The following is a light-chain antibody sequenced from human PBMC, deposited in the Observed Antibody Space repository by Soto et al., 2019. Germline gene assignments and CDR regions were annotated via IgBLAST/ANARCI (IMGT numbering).Light chain of an antibody. V-gene: IGKV3-20*01. CDR1: QSVSSSY. Sequence: EVVLKQSAATVSLSTEERATLSCRASQSVSSSYLAWYQQKPGQAPRLLIYDASNRAAGIPARFSGSGSGTDFTLTISRLEPEDFAMYYCQQYGSSPWTCGQWT. J-gene: IGKJ1*01. CDR2: DAS. CDR3: QQYGSSPWT.